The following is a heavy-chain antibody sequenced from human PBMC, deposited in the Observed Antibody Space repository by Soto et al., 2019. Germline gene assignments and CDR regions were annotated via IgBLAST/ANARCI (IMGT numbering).Heavy chain of an antibody. J-gene: IGHJ1*01. CDR1: GGSISSGDYY. Sequence: TSETLSLTCTVSGGSISSGDYYWSWIRQPPGKGLEWIGYIYYSGSTYYNPSLKSRVTISVDTSKNQFSLKLSSVTAADTAVYYCARDKYCGGDCSEYFQHWGQGTLVTVS. CDR3: ARDKYCGGDCSEYFQH. CDR2: IYYSGST. D-gene: IGHD2-21*02. V-gene: IGHV4-30-4*01.